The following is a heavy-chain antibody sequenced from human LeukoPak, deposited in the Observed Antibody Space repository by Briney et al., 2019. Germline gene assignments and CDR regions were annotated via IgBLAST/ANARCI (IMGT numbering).Heavy chain of an antibody. D-gene: IGHD3-3*01. Sequence: PSETLSLPCTVSGGSISSSSYYWGWIRQPPGKGLERIGSIYYSGSTYYNPSLKSRVTISVDTSKNQFSLKLSSVTAADTAVYYCASLHGFFSDYWGQGTLVTVSS. J-gene: IGHJ4*02. CDR1: GGSISSSSYY. CDR2: IYYSGST. V-gene: IGHV4-39*01. CDR3: ASLHGFFSDY.